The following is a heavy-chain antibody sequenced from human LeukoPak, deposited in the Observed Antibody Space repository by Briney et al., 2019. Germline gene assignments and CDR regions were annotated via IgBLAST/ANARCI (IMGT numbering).Heavy chain of an antibody. CDR2: INPNSGGT. Sequence: ASVKVSCKASGYTFTGYYMHWVRQAPGQGLDWMGWINPNSGGTNYAQKFQGRVTMTRDTSISTAYMELSRLRSDDTAVYYCARPRLAAAGWFDPWGQGTLVTAYS. CDR1: GYTFTGYY. J-gene: IGHJ5*02. D-gene: IGHD6-13*01. CDR3: ARPRLAAAGWFDP. V-gene: IGHV1-2*02.